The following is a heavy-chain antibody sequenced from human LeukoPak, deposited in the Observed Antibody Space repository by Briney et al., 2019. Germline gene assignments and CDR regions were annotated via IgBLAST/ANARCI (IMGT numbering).Heavy chain of an antibody. V-gene: IGHV1-18*01. Sequence: GASVKVSCKASGYTFTSYGISWVRQAPGQGLEWMGWISAYNGNTNYAQKLQGRVTMTTDTSTSTAYMELRSLRSDDTAVYYRARDWSSMVRGVFDYWGQGTLVTAS. CDR1: GYTFTSYG. CDR3: ARDWSSMVRGVFDY. CDR2: ISAYNGNT. D-gene: IGHD3-10*01. J-gene: IGHJ4*02.